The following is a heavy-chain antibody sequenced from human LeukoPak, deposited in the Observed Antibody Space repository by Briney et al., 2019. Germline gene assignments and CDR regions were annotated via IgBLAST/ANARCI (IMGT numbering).Heavy chain of an antibody. CDR1: GFTFSSYA. Sequence: GGSLRLSCAASGFTFSSYAMSWVRQAPGKGLEWVSTISGSGGSTYYADSVKGRFTISRDNSKNTLYLQMNSLRAEDTAVYYCAKDETIFGVVLPWEYWGQGTLVTVSS. CDR3: AKDETIFGVVLPWEY. J-gene: IGHJ4*02. V-gene: IGHV3-23*01. CDR2: ISGSGGST. D-gene: IGHD3-3*01.